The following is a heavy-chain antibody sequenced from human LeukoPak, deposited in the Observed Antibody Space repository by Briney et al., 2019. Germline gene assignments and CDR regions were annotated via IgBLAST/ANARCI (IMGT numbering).Heavy chain of an antibody. J-gene: IGHJ3*02. CDR2: ISYDGSNK. V-gene: IGHV3-30-3*01. Sequence: TGGSLRLSCAASGFTFSSYAMHWVRQAPGKGLEWVAVISYDGSNKYYADSVKGRFTISRDNAKNSLYLQMNSLRAEDTAVYYCARVSGQLWSDAFDIWGQGTMVTVSS. CDR1: GFTFSSYA. D-gene: IGHD5-18*01. CDR3: ARVSGQLWSDAFDI.